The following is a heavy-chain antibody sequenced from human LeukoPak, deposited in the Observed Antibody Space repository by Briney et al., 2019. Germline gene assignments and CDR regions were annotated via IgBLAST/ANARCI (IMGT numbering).Heavy chain of an antibody. CDR3: ARESTLAGTARYLDS. CDR2: IYTSGST. CDR1: GGSISSYY. D-gene: IGHD6-13*01. J-gene: IGHJ4*02. Sequence: SETLSLTCTVSGGSISSYYWTWVRQPAGKGLEWIGRIYTSGSTNYSPSLKSRVTMSVDTSKNEFSLKLNSVTAADTAVYHCARESTLAGTARYLDSWGQGTLVTVSS. V-gene: IGHV4-4*07.